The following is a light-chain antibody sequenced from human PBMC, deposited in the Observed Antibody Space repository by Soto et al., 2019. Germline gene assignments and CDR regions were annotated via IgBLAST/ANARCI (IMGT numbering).Light chain of an antibody. V-gene: IGLV1-44*01. Sequence: QSVLTQPPSASGTPGQRVTISCSGSNSNIGSNTVNWYQQLPGTAPKLLIYSNSHRPSGVPDRFSGSKSGTSASLAISGLKSEDEADYYCAAWDDGLNGVVFGGGTKLTVL. CDR3: AAWDDGLNGVV. CDR2: SNS. CDR1: NSNIGSNT. J-gene: IGLJ2*01.